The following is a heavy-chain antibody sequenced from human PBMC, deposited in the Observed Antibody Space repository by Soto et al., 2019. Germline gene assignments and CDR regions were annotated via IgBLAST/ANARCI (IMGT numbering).Heavy chain of an antibody. CDR2: ISDDGSKT. CDR3: VASALSFDY. V-gene: IGHV3-30*04. CDR1: GLTFRTYA. D-gene: IGHD3-16*02. J-gene: IGHJ4*02. Sequence: GGSLRLSCEDSGLTFRTYAMHWVRQAPGKGLEWLAVISDDGSKTHYADSVKGRFTISRDNSKNTLYFHMNSLREEDSALYYCVASALSFDYWGQGALVTVSS.